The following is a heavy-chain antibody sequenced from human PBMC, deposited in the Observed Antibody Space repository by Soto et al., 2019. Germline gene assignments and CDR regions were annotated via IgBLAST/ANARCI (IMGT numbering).Heavy chain of an antibody. CDR3: ARDQDPPNHYGPSQFYYYYGMDV. J-gene: IGHJ6*02. CDR2: IIPIFGTA. D-gene: IGHD3-10*01. Sequence: QVQLVQSGAEVKKPGSSVKVSCKASGGTFSSYAISWVRQAPGQGLEWMGGIIPIFGTANYAQKFQGRVTITADESTSTAYMELSSLRSEDTAVYYCARDQDPPNHYGPSQFYYYYGMDVWGQGTTVTVSS. V-gene: IGHV1-69*12. CDR1: GGTFSSYA.